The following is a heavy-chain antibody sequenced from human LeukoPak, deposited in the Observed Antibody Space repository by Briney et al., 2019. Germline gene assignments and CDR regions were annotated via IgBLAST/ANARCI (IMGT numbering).Heavy chain of an antibody. CDR1: GYTFSSYS. CDR2: ISGNGGST. Sequence: GGSLKLSCAASGYTFSSYSMSWVRQAPGQGLEWISAISGNGGSTYYADYVKDRFTISRDNSKNTPYMQLNSLRVEDTAVYYCAKAVPKWAYGGNTGLPIWDYWGQRTLVTVSS. D-gene: IGHD4-23*01. V-gene: IGHV3-23*01. J-gene: IGHJ4*02. CDR3: AKAVPKWAYGGNTGLPIWDY.